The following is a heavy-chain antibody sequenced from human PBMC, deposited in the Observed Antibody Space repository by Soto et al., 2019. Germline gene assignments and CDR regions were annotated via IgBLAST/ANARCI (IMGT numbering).Heavy chain of an antibody. V-gene: IGHV4-39*01. CDR3: ARHWRTGYSTVFGVVMGWFDP. Sequence: SETLSLTCTATGDSITSTDYYWGWIRQPPGKGLEWVASIYYSGSTYHNPSLKSRVTISVDTSKNQFSLKVTSVTAADTAVYYCARHWRTGYSTVFGVVMGWFDPWGQGTLVTISA. D-gene: IGHD3-3*01. CDR2: IYYSGST. CDR1: GDSITSTDYY. J-gene: IGHJ5*02.